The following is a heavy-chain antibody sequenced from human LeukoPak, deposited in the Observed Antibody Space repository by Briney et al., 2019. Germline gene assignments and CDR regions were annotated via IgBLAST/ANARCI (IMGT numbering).Heavy chain of an antibody. CDR3: ARDLGWGLRGNPDYYYGMDV. CDR2: ISSSSSYI. V-gene: IGHV3-21*01. Sequence: GGSLRLSCAASGFTFSSYSMNWVRQAPGKGLEWVSSISSSSSYIYYADSVKGRFTISRDNAKNSLYLQINSLRAEDTAVYYCARDLGWGLRGNPDYYYGMDVWGQGTTVTVSS. CDR1: GFTFSSYS. J-gene: IGHJ6*02. D-gene: IGHD4-17*01.